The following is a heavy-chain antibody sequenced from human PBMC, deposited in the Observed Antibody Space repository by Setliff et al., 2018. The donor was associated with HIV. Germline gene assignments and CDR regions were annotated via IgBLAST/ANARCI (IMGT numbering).Heavy chain of an antibody. J-gene: IGHJ3*02. D-gene: IGHD3-22*01. CDR2: IKQDGSEK. Sequence: GGSLRLSCAASGFTFSSYWMSWVRQAPGKGLEWVANIKQDGSEKYYVDSVKGRFTISRDNAKNSLYLQMNSLRAEDTAVYYCARVNYYDSSGLEIAFDIWGQGTMVTVSS. V-gene: IGHV3-7*01. CDR3: ARVNYYDSSGLEIAFDI. CDR1: GFTFSSYW.